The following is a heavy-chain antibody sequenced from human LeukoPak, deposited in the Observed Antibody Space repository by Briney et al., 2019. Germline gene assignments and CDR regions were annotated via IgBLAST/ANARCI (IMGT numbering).Heavy chain of an antibody. D-gene: IGHD3-10*01. J-gene: IGHJ4*02. CDR3: ARTAKYYYGSETYYFFDY. V-gene: IGHV4-59*01. CDR1: GGSISRYY. CDR2: ISYTGST. Sequence: SETLSLTCTVSGGSISRYYWSWIRQPPGKGLEWIGYISYTGSTTYNSSLKSRVTISLDTSQDQFSLKLTSVTPADTAVYYCARTAKYYYGSETYYFFDYWGQGTLVTVPS.